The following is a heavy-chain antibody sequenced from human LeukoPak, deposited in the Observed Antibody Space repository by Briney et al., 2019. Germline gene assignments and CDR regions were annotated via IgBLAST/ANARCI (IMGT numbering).Heavy chain of an antibody. CDR1: GGTFSGYY. V-gene: IGHV4-34*08. CDR3: ARFQGRGYSYGLNLDY. CDR2: INHSGST. Sequence: SETLSLTCAVYGGTFSGYYWSWIRQPPGQGLQWIGEINHSGSTNYNPSLKSRVTIPLDTSKNQFSLKLSSVTAADTAAYYCARFQGRGYSYGLNLDYWGQGTLVTVSS. D-gene: IGHD5-18*01. J-gene: IGHJ4*02.